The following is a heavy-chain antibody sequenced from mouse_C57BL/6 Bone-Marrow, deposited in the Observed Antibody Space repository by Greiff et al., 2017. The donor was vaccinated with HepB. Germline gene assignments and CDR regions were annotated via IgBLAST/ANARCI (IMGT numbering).Heavy chain of an antibody. CDR2: ITPDSSTI. CDR3: ARLYYGRLDY. J-gene: IGHJ2*01. CDR1: GIDFSSYW. D-gene: IGHD1-1*01. V-gene: IGHV4-1*01. Sequence: EVMLVESGGGLVQPGGSLKLSCAASGIDFSSYWMSWVRRAPGQGLEWIGEITPDSSTINYAPSLKDKFIITRDNAKNTLYLQMSKERSEDTALDYCARLYYGRLDYWGQGTTLTVSS.